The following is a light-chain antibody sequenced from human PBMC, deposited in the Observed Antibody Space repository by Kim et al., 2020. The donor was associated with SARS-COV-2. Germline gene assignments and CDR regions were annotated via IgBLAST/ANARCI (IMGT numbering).Light chain of an antibody. Sequence: HRVTISCSGDSSTIGTHTVDWYQQLPGTAPKHLIDRSKRRPSGVPDRFSDSKSGSSASLAIIEHQSEDEAYYYCVAWDDSLNGLVFGGGTQLAVL. V-gene: IGLV1-44*01. CDR3: VAWDDSLNGLV. CDR2: RSK. J-gene: IGLJ2*01. CDR1: SSTIGTHT.